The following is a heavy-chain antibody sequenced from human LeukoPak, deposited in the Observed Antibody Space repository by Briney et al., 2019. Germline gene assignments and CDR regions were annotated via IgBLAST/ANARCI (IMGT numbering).Heavy chain of an antibody. CDR2: INHSGST. J-gene: IGHJ4*01. CDR1: GGSFSGYY. D-gene: IGHD1-1*01. V-gene: IGHV4-34*01. Sequence: SETLSLTCAVYGGSFSGYYWSWIRQPPGKGLEWIGEINHSGSTNYNPSLKSRVTISVDTSKNQFSLKLSSVTAADTAVYYCARDRGTWNDDGFDYWGQEPWSPSPQ. CDR3: ARDRGTWNDDGFDY.